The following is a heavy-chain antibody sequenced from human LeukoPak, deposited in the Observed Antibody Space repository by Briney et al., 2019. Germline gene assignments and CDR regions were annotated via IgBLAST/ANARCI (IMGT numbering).Heavy chain of an antibody. CDR1: GFTFISYS. CDR3: AKGAGSEIYYYMDV. Sequence: QTGGSLRLSCAASGFTFISYSIHWVRQAPGKGLEWVAFIRYDGSNKYYADSVKGRFTISRDNSKNTLYLQMNSLRAEDTAVYYCAKGAGSEIYYYMDVWGKGTTVTISS. CDR2: IRYDGSNK. J-gene: IGHJ6*03. V-gene: IGHV3-30*02. D-gene: IGHD3-10*01.